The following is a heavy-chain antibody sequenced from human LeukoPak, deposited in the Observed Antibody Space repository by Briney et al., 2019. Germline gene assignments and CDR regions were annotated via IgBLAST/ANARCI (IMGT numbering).Heavy chain of an antibody. Sequence: ASVKVSCKASGGTFSSYTISWVRQAPGQGLEWMGRIIPTLGIANYAQKFRGRVTITADKSTSTAYMELSSLRSEDTAVYYCAFDYYDSSGYSDYWGQGTLATVSS. D-gene: IGHD3-22*01. J-gene: IGHJ4*02. CDR1: GGTFSSYT. V-gene: IGHV1-69*02. CDR3: AFDYYDSSGYSDY. CDR2: IIPTLGIA.